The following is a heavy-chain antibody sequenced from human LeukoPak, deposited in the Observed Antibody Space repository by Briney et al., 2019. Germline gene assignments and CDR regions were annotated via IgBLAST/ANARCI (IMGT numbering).Heavy chain of an antibody. Sequence: PGGSLRLSCAASGFTFSNYAMSWVRQVPGKGLEWVSAISGSGGSTFYADSVKGRFTISRDNSKYTLYLQMNSLRAEDTAVYYCATTWGIAVAGTWAFDIWGQGTMVTVSS. D-gene: IGHD6-19*01. CDR3: ATTWGIAVAGTWAFDI. CDR1: GFTFSNYA. J-gene: IGHJ3*02. V-gene: IGHV3-23*01. CDR2: ISGSGGST.